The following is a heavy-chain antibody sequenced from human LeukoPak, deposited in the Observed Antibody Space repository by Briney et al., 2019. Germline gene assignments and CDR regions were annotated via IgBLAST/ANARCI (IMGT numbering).Heavy chain of an antibody. Sequence: SGTLSLTCAVSGGSISSSHWWSWVRQPPGKGLEWIGEIYHSGSTNYNPSLKSRVTISVDTSKNQFSLKLSSVTAADTAVYYCARAYYGDYVRAFDIWGQGTMVTVSS. V-gene: IGHV4-4*02. J-gene: IGHJ3*02. CDR3: ARAYYGDYVRAFDI. CDR1: GGSISSSHW. D-gene: IGHD4-17*01. CDR2: IYHSGST.